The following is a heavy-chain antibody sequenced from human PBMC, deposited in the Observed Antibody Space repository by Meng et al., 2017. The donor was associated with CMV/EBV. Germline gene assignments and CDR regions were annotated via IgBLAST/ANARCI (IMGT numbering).Heavy chain of an antibody. CDR3: AKAYGSYYIGDAFDI. D-gene: IGHD3-10*01. Sequence: ETLSLTCAASGFTFSRYWMHWVRQAPGKGLVWVSRIDSDGGSRNYADSVKGRFTISRDNAKNSLYLQMNSLRAEDTVLYYCAKAYGSYYIGDAFDIWGQGTMVTVSS. J-gene: IGHJ3*02. V-gene: IGHV3-74*01. CDR2: IDSDGGSR. CDR1: GFTFSRYW.